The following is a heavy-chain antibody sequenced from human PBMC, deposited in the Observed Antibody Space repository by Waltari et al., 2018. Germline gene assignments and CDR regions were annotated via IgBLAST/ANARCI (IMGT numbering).Heavy chain of an antibody. D-gene: IGHD3-10*01. CDR2: IIPIFGTA. J-gene: IGHJ6*03. CDR1: GGTFSSYA. CDR3: ARSPTPGRRGVYYYYYMDV. Sequence: QVQLVQSGAEVKKPGSSVKVSCKASGGTFSSYAISWVRQAPGQGLEWMGGIIPIFGTANYAQKFQGRVTITTDESTSTAYMELSSLRSEDTAVYYCARSPTPGRRGVYYYYYMDVWGKGTTVTVSS. V-gene: IGHV1-69*05.